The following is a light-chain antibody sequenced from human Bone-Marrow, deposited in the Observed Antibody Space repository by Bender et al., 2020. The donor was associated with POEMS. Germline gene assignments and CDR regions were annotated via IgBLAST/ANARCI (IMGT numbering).Light chain of an antibody. CDR2: KDT. CDR1: AFPKQF. Sequence: SYELTQPPSVSVSPGQTARITCSGDAFPKQFASWYQQKPGQAPVMVIYKDTQRPSGIPERFSGSSSGTKVTLTISGVQVEDEADYYCQSTDSSGFYWVFGGGTKLTVL. CDR3: QSTDSSGFYWV. J-gene: IGLJ2*01. V-gene: IGLV3-25*03.